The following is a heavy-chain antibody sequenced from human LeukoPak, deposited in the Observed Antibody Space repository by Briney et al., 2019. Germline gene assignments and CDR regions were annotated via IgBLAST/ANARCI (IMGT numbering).Heavy chain of an antibody. CDR3: ARDVGFLEWLFQFDY. J-gene: IGHJ4*02. V-gene: IGHV4-39*02. CDR2: IYYSGST. Sequence: SETLSLTCTVSGGSISSTSSYWGWIRQPPGRGLEWIANIYYSGSTYYNSSLKSRVTISVETSKNQFSLNLRSVTAADTAVYYCARDVGFLEWLFQFDYWGQGTLVTVSS. CDR1: GGSISSTSSY. D-gene: IGHD3-3*01.